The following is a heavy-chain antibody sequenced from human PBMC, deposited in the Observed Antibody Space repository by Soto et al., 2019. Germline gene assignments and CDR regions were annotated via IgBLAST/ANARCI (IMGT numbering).Heavy chain of an antibody. CDR3: ARGSGYSYGDAFDI. Sequence: ASVQVSCKASGYTFTGYYMHWVRQAPGQGLEWMGWINPNSGGTNYAQKFQGWVTMTRDTSISTAYMELSRLRSDDTAVYYCARGSGYSYGDAFDIWGQGTMVTVSS. D-gene: IGHD5-18*01. J-gene: IGHJ3*02. CDR2: INPNSGGT. V-gene: IGHV1-2*04. CDR1: GYTFTGYY.